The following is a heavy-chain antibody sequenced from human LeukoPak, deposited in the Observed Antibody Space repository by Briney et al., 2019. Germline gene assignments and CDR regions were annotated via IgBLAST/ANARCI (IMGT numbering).Heavy chain of an antibody. V-gene: IGHV3-7*01. J-gene: IGHJ4*02. CDR2: INEGGGLT. CDR1: GFTFSAPW. D-gene: IGHD6-19*01. CDR3: ARVGRNGWDFDH. Sequence: GGSLRLSCAASGFTFSAPWMTWVRQAPGKGLEWVTIINEGGGLTFYVDSVKGRFSISRDNSKNSLSLQMSTLGVEDTAMYYCARVGRNGWDFDHWGQGTLVTVSS.